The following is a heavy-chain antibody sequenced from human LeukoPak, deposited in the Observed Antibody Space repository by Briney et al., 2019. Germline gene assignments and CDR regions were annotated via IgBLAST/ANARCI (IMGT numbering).Heavy chain of an antibody. J-gene: IGHJ3*02. CDR1: GFTVSSNY. D-gene: IGHD4-23*01. CDR2: ISSSSSTI. CDR3: ASAVVTLDAFDI. Sequence: GGSLRLSCAASGFTVSSNYMSWVRQAPGKGLEWVSYISSSSSTIYYADSVKGRFTISRDNAKNSLYLQMNSLRAEDTAVYYCASAVVTLDAFDIWGQGTMVTVSS. V-gene: IGHV3-48*04.